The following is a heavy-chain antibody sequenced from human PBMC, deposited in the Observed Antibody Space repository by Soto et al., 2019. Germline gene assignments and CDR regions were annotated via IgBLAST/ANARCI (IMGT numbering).Heavy chain of an antibody. CDR2: MYYSGST. V-gene: IGHV4-39*01. J-gene: IGHJ6*02. CDR1: GGSISSSSYY. D-gene: IGHD3-9*01. CDR3: AAFDYDILTGYIGLDV. Sequence: SETLSLTCTVSGGSISSSSYYWGWIRQPPGKGLEWIGSMYYSGSTYYNPSLKSRVTISVDTSKNQFSLKLSSVTAADTAVYYCAAFDYDILTGYIGLDVWGQGTTVTVSS.